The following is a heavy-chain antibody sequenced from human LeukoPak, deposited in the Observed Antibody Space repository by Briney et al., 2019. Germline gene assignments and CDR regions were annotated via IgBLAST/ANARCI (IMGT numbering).Heavy chain of an antibody. Sequence: PGGSLRLSCAASGFTFSDYDMSWIRQAPGKGLEWVSYITTSGSSIYYADSVKGRFTISRDNAENSPYLQMNSLSAEDTAVYYCARNSGTFDPWGQGTLVTVSS. CDR2: ITTSGSSI. D-gene: IGHD4-23*01. CDR3: ARNSGTFDP. V-gene: IGHV3-11*01. CDR1: GFTFSDYD. J-gene: IGHJ5*02.